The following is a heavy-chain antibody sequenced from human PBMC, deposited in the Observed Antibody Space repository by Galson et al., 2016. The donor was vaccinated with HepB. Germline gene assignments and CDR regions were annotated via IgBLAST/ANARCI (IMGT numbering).Heavy chain of an antibody. J-gene: IGHJ2*01. CDR2: IYYRGST. D-gene: IGHD4-17*01. CDR1: GGSISNNTYY. Sequence: SETLSLTCTVSGGSISNNTYYWVWIRQPPGKGLELIGSIYYRGSTYYNPSLESRVTISVDTSRNQFSLKLSSVSAADTAIYYCARDRLDSGDYHWYFDLWGRGTLVTVSS. V-gene: IGHV4-39*07. CDR3: ARDRLDSGDYHWYFDL.